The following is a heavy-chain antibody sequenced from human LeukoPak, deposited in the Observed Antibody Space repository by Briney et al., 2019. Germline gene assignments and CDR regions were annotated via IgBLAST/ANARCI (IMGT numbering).Heavy chain of an antibody. D-gene: IGHD5-18*01. J-gene: IGHJ4*02. Sequence: GGSLRLSCAASEFAFRSYGMHWVRQAPGKGLEWVAVISYDGSNKKYADSVKGRFTISRDNSKNTLSLQMNSLRAEDTAVYYCAKDIAQGYTFGSIEQDYWGQGTLVTVSS. V-gene: IGHV3-30*18. CDR2: ISYDGSNK. CDR1: EFAFRSYG. CDR3: AKDIAQGYTFGSIEQDY.